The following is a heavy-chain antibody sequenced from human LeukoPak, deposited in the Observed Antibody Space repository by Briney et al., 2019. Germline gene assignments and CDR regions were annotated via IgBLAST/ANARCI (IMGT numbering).Heavy chain of an antibody. D-gene: IGHD2-15*01. CDR3: ARRKGYCSGGSCYNWFDH. CDR2: IYYSGST. J-gene: IGHJ5*02. Sequence: PSETLSLTCTVSGGSISSSSYYWGWIRQPPGKGPEWIGSIYYSGSTYYNPSLKGRVTISVDTSKNQFSLKLSSVTAADTAVYYCARRKGYCSGGSCYNWFDHWGQGTLVTVSS. V-gene: IGHV4-39*01. CDR1: GGSISSSSYY.